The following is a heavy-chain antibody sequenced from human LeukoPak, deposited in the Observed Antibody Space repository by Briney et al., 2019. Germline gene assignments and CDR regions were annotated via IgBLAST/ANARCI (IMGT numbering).Heavy chain of an antibody. V-gene: IGHV3-21*01. CDR1: GFTFSNQS. Sequence: PGGSLRLSCGASGFTFSNQSMIWVRQAPGKGLEWLSSISSSSRHIYYADSVKGRFTISRDNSKNTLYLQMNSLRAEDTGVYYCARALPVVVAPEVWGQGTLVTVSS. CDR2: ISSSSRHI. D-gene: IGHD2-21*01. CDR3: ARALPVVVAPEV. J-gene: IGHJ4*02.